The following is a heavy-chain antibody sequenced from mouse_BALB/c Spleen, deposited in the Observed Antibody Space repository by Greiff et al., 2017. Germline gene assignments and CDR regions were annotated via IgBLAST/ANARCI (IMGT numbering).Heavy chain of an antibody. D-gene: IGHD4-1*01. CDR2: ISSGSSTI. CDR1: GFTFSSFG. CDR3: ERSGGLTEPCFDY. Sequence: EVQVVESGGGLVQPGGSRKLSCAASGFTFSSFGMHWVRQAPEKGLEWVAYISSGSSTIYYADTVKGRFTISRDNPKNTLFLHMTSLRSEDTAMYYCERSGGLTEPCFDYWGQGTTLTVSS. V-gene: IGHV5-17*02. J-gene: IGHJ2*01.